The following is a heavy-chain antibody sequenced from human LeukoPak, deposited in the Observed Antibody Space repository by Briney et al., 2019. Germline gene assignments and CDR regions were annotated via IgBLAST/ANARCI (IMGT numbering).Heavy chain of an antibody. D-gene: IGHD1-20*01. CDR3: ARVNGNVGGRLDP. Sequence: PGGFLRLSCTASGFSVSGIHMNWVRQAPGKGLDWVSGLYSGGATYYADSLGGRFIISRDDSKNTLYLQMSSLRDDDTAIYYCARVNGNVGGRLDPWGQGTRVTVSS. CDR2: LYSGGAT. V-gene: IGHV3-66*01. CDR1: GFSVSGIH. J-gene: IGHJ5*02.